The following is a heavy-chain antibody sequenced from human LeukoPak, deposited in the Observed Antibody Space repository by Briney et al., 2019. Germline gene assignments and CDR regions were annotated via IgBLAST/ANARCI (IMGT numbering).Heavy chain of an antibody. CDR3: ARGDSYDSSGDYYGMDV. CDR2: IYPGDFDT. Sequence: TGESLKISCKGSGYSFTTYWIGWVRQMPGKGLEWMGMIYPGDFDTKYSPPFQGQVTISVDRSITTAYLQWSSLKASDTAMYYCARGDSYDSSGDYYGMDVWGQGTTVTVSS. J-gene: IGHJ6*02. CDR1: GYSFTTYW. D-gene: IGHD3-22*01. V-gene: IGHV5-51*01.